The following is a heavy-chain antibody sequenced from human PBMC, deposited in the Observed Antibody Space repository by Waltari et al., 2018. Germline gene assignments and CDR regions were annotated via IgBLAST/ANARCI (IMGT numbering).Heavy chain of an antibody. V-gene: IGHV1-2*06. CDR1: GYTFTGYH. Sequence: QVQLVQSGAVVKKPGASVQVSCKASGYTFTGYHMHWVRQAPGQGLEWMGRINPNSGGTNYAKKFQGRVTMTRDTSISTAYMELSRLRSDDTAVYYCARDDTGGSLDWGQGTLVTVSS. J-gene: IGHJ4*02. CDR3: ARDDTGGSLD. CDR2: INPNSGGT. D-gene: IGHD5-18*01.